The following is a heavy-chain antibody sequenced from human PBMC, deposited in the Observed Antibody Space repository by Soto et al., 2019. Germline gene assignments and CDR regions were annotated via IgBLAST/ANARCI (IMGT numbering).Heavy chain of an antibody. V-gene: IGHV4-30-2*01. CDR2: TYHSGNP. CDR1: GDTISTGGYS. CDR3: ATLPPRIVVVVSPIPS. D-gene: IGHD2-21*02. J-gene: IGHJ5*02. Sequence: PSETLSLTCGVSGDTISTGGYSWAWIRQPPGKALEWIGHTYHSGNPYYNPSLKSRVIISVDKSKNEFSLRLTSVTAADTAMYYCATLPPRIVVVVSPIPSWGQGTPVTSPQ.